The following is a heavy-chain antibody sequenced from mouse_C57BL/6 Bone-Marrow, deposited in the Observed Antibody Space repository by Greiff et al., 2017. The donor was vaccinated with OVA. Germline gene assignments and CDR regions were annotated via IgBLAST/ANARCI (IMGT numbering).Heavy chain of an antibody. CDR2: ISTGGGST. Sequence: EVMLVESGGGLVQPGGSLKLSCAASGFTFSDYYMYWVRQTPEKRLEWVAYISTGGGSTYYPDTVKGRFTISRDNAKNTLYLQMSRLKSEDTAMYYCARHYLGGFDYWGQGTTLTVSS. V-gene: IGHV5-12*01. D-gene: IGHD3-1*01. J-gene: IGHJ2*01. CDR3: ARHYLGGFDY. CDR1: GFTFSDYY.